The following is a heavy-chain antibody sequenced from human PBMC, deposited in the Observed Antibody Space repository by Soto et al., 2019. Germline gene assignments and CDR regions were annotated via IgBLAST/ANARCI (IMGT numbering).Heavy chain of an antibody. D-gene: IGHD2-2*01. Sequence: QVQLVQSGAEVKKPGASVKVSCKASGYTFTSYDINWVRQAPGQGLEWMGGIIPIFGTANYAQKFQGRVAITADESTSTAYMELSSLRSEDTAVYYCAGGCSSTSCYSPDYYYGMDVWGQGTTVTVSS. CDR3: AGGCSSTSCYSPDYYYGMDV. CDR2: IIPIFGTA. V-gene: IGHV1-69*01. J-gene: IGHJ6*02. CDR1: GYTFTSYD.